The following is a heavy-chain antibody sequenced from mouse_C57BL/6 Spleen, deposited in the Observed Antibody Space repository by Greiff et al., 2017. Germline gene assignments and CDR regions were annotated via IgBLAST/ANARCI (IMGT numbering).Heavy chain of an antibody. D-gene: IGHD2-4*01. V-gene: IGHV2-2*01. Sequence: QVQLQQSGPGLVQPSQSLSITCTVSGFSLTSYGVHWVRQSPGKGLEWLGVIWSGGSTDYNAAFISRLSISKDNSKSQVFFKMNSLQADDTAIYYCARIPPYDDYGVRDAMDYWGQGTSVTVSA. CDR2: IWSGGST. CDR1: GFSLTSYG. CDR3: ARIPPYDDYGVRDAMDY. J-gene: IGHJ4*01.